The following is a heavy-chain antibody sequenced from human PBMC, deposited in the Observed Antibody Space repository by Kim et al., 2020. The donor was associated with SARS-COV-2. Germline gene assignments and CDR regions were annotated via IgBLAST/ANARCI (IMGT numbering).Heavy chain of an antibody. Sequence: SETLSLTCTVSGGSVSSGCYYWSWIRQPPGKGLEWIGHIYYSGSTNYNPSLKSRVTISVDTSKNQFSLKLSSVTAADTAVYYCARGITFGGVIVIRRAWFDPWGQGTLVTVSS. D-gene: IGHD3-16*02. CDR2: IYYSGST. J-gene: IGHJ5*02. CDR3: ARGITFGGVIVIRRAWFDP. V-gene: IGHV4-61*01. CDR1: GGSVSSGCYY.